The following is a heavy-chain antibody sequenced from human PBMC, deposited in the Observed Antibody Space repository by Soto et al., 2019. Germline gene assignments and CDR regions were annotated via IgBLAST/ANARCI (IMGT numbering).Heavy chain of an antibody. CDR3: ERSSHKESWFDP. Sequence: QVQLQESGPGLVKPSETLSLSCTVSNGSISNFYWNWSRHPAGKGLEWIGRIYSSGSTHLNPSLSGRVTMSVDTSKNQFSLTLNSVTAADTAVYYCERSSHKESWFDPWGQGTQVTVSS. D-gene: IGHD6-13*01. V-gene: IGHV4-4*07. J-gene: IGHJ5*02. CDR2: IYSSGST. CDR1: NGSISNFY.